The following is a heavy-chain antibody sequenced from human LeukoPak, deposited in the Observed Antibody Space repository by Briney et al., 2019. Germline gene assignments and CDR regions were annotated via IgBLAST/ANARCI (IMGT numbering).Heavy chain of an antibody. V-gene: IGHV1-69*05. CDR3: ARVHCTSTVCYTGWFDP. CDR2: ITPIFGRA. Sequence: SSVKVSCKASGATVSTHAISWVRQAPGQGLEWRGGITPIFGRANYAQKFQGRVTITREESTSTAYMELSSLRSADTDVYYCARVHCTSTVCYTGWFDPWGQGTLVTVSS. D-gene: IGHD2-2*02. CDR1: GATVSTHA. J-gene: IGHJ5*02.